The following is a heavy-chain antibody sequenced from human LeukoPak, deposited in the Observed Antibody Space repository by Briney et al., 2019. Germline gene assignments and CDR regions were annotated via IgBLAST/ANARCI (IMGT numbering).Heavy chain of an antibody. J-gene: IGHJ5*02. Sequence: SETLSLTCTVSGGSISSYYWSWIRQPPGKGLEWIGYIYYSGSTNYNPSLKSRVTISVDTSKNQFSLKLSSVTAADTAVYYCARFQWLATGWFDPWGQGTLVTVSS. CDR3: ARFQWLATGWFDP. CDR2: IYYSGST. V-gene: IGHV4-59*08. D-gene: IGHD6-19*01. CDR1: GGSISSYY.